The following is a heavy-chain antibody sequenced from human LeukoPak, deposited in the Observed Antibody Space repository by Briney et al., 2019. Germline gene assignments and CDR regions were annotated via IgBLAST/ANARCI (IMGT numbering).Heavy chain of an antibody. CDR2: INHSGST. Sequence: SETLSLTCAVYGGSFSGYYWSWIRQPPGKGLEWIGEINHSGSTNYNPSLKSRVTISVDTSKNQFSLKLSSVPDADTAVYYCAREAVTMVRGGRPSDYWGQGTLVTVSS. CDR1: GGSFSGYY. J-gene: IGHJ4*02. V-gene: IGHV4-34*01. D-gene: IGHD3-10*01. CDR3: AREAVTMVRGGRPSDY.